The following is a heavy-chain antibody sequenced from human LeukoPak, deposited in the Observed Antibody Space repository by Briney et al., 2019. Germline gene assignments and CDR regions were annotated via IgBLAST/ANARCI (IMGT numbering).Heavy chain of an antibody. CDR2: IWYDGSNK. CDR3: ARRRGYGSGSYRSYYYYGTDV. D-gene: IGHD3-10*01. Sequence: PGRSLRLSCAASGFTFSSYAMHWVRQAPGKGLEWVAVIWYDGSNKYYADSVKGRFTISRDNSKNTLYLQMNSLRAEDTAVYYCARRRGYGSGSYRSYYYYGTDVWGKGTTVTVSS. V-gene: IGHV3-33*08. CDR1: GFTFSSYA. J-gene: IGHJ6*04.